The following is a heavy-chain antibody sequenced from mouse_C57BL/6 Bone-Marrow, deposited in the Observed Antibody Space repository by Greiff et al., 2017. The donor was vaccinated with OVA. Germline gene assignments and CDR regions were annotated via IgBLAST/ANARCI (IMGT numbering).Heavy chain of an antibody. Sequence: QVQLQQPGAELVKPGASVKLSCKASGYTFTSYWMHWVKQRPGQGLEWIGMIHPNSGSTNYNEKFKSKATLTVDKSSSTAYMQLSSLTSEDSAVYYCARFYYGNYVFDYWGQGTTLTVSS. CDR1: GYTFTSYW. D-gene: IGHD2-1*01. CDR2: IHPNSGST. CDR3: ARFYYGNYVFDY. V-gene: IGHV1-64*01. J-gene: IGHJ2*01.